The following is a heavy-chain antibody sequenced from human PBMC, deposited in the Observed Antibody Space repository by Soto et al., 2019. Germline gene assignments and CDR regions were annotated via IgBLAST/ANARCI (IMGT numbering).Heavy chain of an antibody. V-gene: IGHV4-38-2*01. J-gene: IGHJ5*02. CDR2: IYHSGST. Sequence: SSETLSLTCAVSGYSISSGYYWGWIRQPPGKGLEWIGSIYHSGSTYYNPSLKSRVTISVDTSKNQFSLKLSSVTAADTAVYYCARVHRIVVVISSGSWFDPWGQGTLVTVSS. D-gene: IGHD3-22*01. CDR1: GYSISSGYY. CDR3: ARVHRIVVVISSGSWFDP.